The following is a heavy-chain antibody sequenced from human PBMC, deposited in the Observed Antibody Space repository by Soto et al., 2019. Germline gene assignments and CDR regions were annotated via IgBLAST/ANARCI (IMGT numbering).Heavy chain of an antibody. J-gene: IGHJ5*02. CDR3: AREGGSLNWFDP. CDR1: GFTLKSHS. D-gene: IGHD1-26*01. V-gene: IGHV3-48*02. Sequence: GGGPGPPLSAPGFTLKSHSINLGPQASGKGLEWVSYISSSSSTIYYADSVKGRFTISRGNAKNSLYLQMNSLRDEDTAVYYCAREGGSLNWFDPWGQGTLVTVSS. CDR2: ISSSSSTI.